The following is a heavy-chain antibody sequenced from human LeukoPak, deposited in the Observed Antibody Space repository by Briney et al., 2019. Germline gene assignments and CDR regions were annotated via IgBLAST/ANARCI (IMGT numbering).Heavy chain of an antibody. J-gene: IGHJ4*02. CDR1: GFTFSRYW. V-gene: IGHV3-74*01. D-gene: IGHD3-3*01. Sequence: GGSLRLSCAASGFTFSRYWMHWVRQVSGKGLVWVSRINSDGSSTSYADSVKGRFTISRDNAKNTLYLQMNSLRAEDTAVYYCVAATDDFWSGHSPDYWGQGTLVTVSS. CDR2: INSDGSST. CDR3: VAATDDFWSGHSPDY.